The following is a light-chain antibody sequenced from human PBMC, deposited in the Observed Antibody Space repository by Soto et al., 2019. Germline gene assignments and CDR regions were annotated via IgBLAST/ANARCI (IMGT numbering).Light chain of an antibody. Sequence: QSALTQPPSASGSPGQSVTISCTGTSSDVGGYNYVSWYQQHPGKAPKLMIYDVSKRPSGVPDRFSGAKSGNTASLTVSGLQAEVEADYYCRSFAGGNNYVFGTGTKVTVL. CDR1: SSDVGGYNY. V-gene: IGLV2-8*01. CDR2: DVS. J-gene: IGLJ1*01. CDR3: RSFAGGNNYV.